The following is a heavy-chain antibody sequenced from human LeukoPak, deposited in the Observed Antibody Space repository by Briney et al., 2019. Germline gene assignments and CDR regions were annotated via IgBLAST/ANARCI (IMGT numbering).Heavy chain of an antibody. V-gene: IGHV3-21*01. CDR2: ISSSSSYI. D-gene: IGHD4-23*01. Sequence: PGGSLRLSCAASGFTFSSYSMNWVRQAPGKGLEWVSSISSSSSYIYYADSVKGRFTISRDNAKNSLYLQMNSLRAEDTAVYYCXRDYGGNPPHDYWGQGTLVTVSS. CDR3: XRDYGGNPPHDY. J-gene: IGHJ4*02. CDR1: GFTFSSYS.